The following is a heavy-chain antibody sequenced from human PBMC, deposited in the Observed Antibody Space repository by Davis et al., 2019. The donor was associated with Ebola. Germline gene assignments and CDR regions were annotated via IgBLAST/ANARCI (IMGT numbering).Heavy chain of an antibody. J-gene: IGHJ4*02. D-gene: IGHD3-10*01. Sequence: GESLKISCAVSGITFNTENMNWVRQAPGKGLEWVANIKQDGSEKYYVDSVKGRFTISRDNAKNSLYLQMNSLRAEDTAVYYCARDSGSAGLRFVYFDYWGQGTLVTVSS. CDR3: ARDSGSAGLRFVYFDY. CDR1: GITFNTEN. CDR2: IKQDGSEK. V-gene: IGHV3-7*01.